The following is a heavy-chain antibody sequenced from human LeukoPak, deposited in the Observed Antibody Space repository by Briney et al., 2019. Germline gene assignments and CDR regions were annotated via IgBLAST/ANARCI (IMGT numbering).Heavy chain of an antibody. CDR3: ARAKPKNMVRGLIMRRESRYYFTT. V-gene: IGHV3-53*01. Sequence: PGGSLRLSCAASGFTVSSNYMSWVRQAPGKGLEWVSVIYSGGSTYYADSVKGRFTISRDNSKSTLYIQMNSLRAEDTAVYYCARAKPKNMVRGLIMRRESRYYFTTGAREPWSPSPQ. D-gene: IGHD3-10*01. J-gene: IGHJ4*02. CDR2: IYSGGST. CDR1: GFTVSSNY.